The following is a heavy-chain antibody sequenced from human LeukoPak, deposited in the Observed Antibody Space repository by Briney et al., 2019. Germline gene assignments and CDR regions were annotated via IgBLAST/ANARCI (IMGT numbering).Heavy chain of an antibody. D-gene: IGHD3-22*01. V-gene: IGHV3-23*01. Sequence: GPSLRLSCAASGFTFSSYAMSWVRQAPGKGLEWVSAISGSGGSTYYADSAKGRFTISRDNSKNTLYLQMNSLRAEDTAVYYCAKDLYYDSSGYYYYWGQGTLVTVSS. CDR1: GFTFSSYA. CDR3: AKDLYYDSSGYYYY. J-gene: IGHJ4*02. CDR2: ISGSGGST.